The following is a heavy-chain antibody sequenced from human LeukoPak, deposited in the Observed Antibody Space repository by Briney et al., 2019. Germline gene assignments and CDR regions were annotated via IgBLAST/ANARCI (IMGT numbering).Heavy chain of an antibody. D-gene: IGHD4-17*01. J-gene: IGHJ6*03. CDR2: INPSGGST. CDR1: GYTFTGYY. CDR3: ARGTTVTTFGAGYYYYYMDV. Sequence: ASVKVSCKASGYTFTGYYMHWVRQAPGQGLEWMGIINPSGGSTSYAQKFQGRVTLTRDMSTSTAYMELSSLRSEDTAVYYCARGTTVTTFGAGYYYYYMDVWGKGTTVTVSS. V-gene: IGHV1-46*01.